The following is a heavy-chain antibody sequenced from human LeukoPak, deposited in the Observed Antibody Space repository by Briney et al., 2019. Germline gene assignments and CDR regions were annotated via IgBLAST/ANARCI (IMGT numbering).Heavy chain of an antibody. CDR2: MNPNSGNT. CDR3: ARFRGSSYGDV. D-gene: IGHD6-13*01. CDR1: GYTFTSYD. Sequence: GASVKVSCKASGYTFTSYDINWVRQATGQGLEWMGWMNPNSGNTGYAQKFQGRVTITRNTSISTAYMELSRLRSDDTAVYYCARFRGSSYGDVWGKGTTVTVSS. J-gene: IGHJ6*04. V-gene: IGHV1-8*03.